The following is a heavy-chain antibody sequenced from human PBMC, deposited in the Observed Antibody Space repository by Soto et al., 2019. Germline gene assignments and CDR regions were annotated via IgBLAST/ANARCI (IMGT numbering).Heavy chain of an antibody. V-gene: IGHV5-51*01. CDR2: IYPGDSDT. D-gene: IGHD3-22*01. J-gene: IGHJ4*02. CDR3: ARSVLMDYYDSSGYPGY. Sequence: PGESLKISCKGSGYSFTSYWIGWVRQMPGKGLEWMGIIYPGDSDTRYSPSFQGQVTISADKSISTAYLQWSSLKASDTAMYYCARSVLMDYYDSSGYPGYWGQGTLVTVSS. CDR1: GYSFTSYW.